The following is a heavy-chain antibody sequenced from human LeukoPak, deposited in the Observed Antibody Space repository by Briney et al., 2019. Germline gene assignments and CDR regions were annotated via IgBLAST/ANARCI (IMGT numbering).Heavy chain of an antibody. J-gene: IGHJ6*02. V-gene: IGHV4-61*08. CDR3: ARDHWLSSSNDWYYYGLDV. CDR2: ISHSGDT. D-gene: IGHD1-1*01. CDR1: GGSISSGGYY. Sequence: SETLSLTCTVSGGSISSGGYYWSWIRQPPGKGLEWIGYISHSGDTSYNASLKSRVTMSIDTSKNQFALNLRSVTTADTAVYYCARDHWLSSSNDWYYYGLDVWGQGTTVTVSS.